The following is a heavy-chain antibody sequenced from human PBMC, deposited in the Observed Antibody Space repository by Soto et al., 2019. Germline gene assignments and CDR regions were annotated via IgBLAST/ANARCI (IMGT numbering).Heavy chain of an antibody. Sequence: GGSLILSCAASGFTFSNYAMNWVRQAPGKGLEWVSVISGSGGSTYYADSVKGRFTISRDNSKNTLYLQMNSLRAEDTAVYYCAKVQLWPTDSYYGMDVCGQRSKVTVYS. D-gene: IGHD5-18*01. J-gene: IGHJ6*02. CDR3: AKVQLWPTDSYYGMDV. V-gene: IGHV3-23*01. CDR2: ISGSGGST. CDR1: GFTFSNYA.